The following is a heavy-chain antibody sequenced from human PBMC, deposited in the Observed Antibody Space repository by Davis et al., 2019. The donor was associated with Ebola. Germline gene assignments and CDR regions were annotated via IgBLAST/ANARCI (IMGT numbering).Heavy chain of an antibody. V-gene: IGHV3-23*01. CDR2: ISGGAGGT. CDR3: AKNFGLLDY. Sequence: PGGSLRLSCAASGFTFSTYAMTWVRQAPGKGLEWVSAISGGAGGTHYADSVKGRFTISRDNSKNTLYLQMNSLGAEDTAVYYCAKNFGLLDYWGQGTLLTVSS. CDR1: GFTFSTYA. D-gene: IGHD3/OR15-3a*01. J-gene: IGHJ4*02.